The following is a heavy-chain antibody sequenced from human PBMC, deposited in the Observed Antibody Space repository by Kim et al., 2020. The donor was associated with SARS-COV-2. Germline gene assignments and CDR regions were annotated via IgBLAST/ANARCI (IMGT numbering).Heavy chain of an antibody. V-gene: IGHV1-46*01. D-gene: IGHD5-18*01. Sequence: NYAQKVQGRVTMTRDTSTGTVYMELSSLRSEDTAVYYCARELGHSYNFDYWGQGTLVTVSS. CDR3: ARELGHSYNFDY. J-gene: IGHJ4*02.